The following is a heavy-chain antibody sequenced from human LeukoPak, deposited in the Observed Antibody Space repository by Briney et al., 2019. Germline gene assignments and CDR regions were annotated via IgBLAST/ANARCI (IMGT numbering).Heavy chain of an antibody. Sequence: PGGALRLSCAASGFTFSSYGMSWVRQAPGKGLEWVSSISSSSSYIYYADSVKGRFTISRDNAKNSLYLQMNSLRAEDTAVYYCAKPIDYGDYYFDYWGQGTLVTVSS. CDR2: ISSSSSYI. D-gene: IGHD4-17*01. CDR1: GFTFSSYG. CDR3: AKPIDYGDYYFDY. J-gene: IGHJ4*02. V-gene: IGHV3-21*01.